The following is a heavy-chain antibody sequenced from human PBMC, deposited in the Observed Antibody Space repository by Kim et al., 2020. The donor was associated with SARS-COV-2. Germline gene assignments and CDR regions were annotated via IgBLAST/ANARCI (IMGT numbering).Heavy chain of an antibody. D-gene: IGHD3-22*01. V-gene: IGHV4-4*02. CDR2: IYRSGDT. CDR1: GGSISSNNW. J-gene: IGHJ4*02. CDR3: ARAQAYELDY. Sequence: SETLSLTCAVSGGSISSNNWWSWVRQPPGKGLEWIGEIYRSGDTNYNPSLKSRVTISVDKSKNQFSLRLSSVTAADTAVYYCARAQAYELDYWGQGTQVTVSS.